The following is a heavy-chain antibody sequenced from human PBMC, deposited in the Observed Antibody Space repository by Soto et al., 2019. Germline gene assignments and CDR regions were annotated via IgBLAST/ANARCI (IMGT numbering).Heavy chain of an antibody. CDR2: ILYDGSSE. Sequence: GGSLRLSCAVSGFSFSRYGMHWVRQAPGKGLEWVAVILYDGSSEYYVDSVRDRFTISRDNSKNTLYLQMNSLRVEDTAVYYCAKDEMAAATYRGFYYYYAMDVWGQGTTVTVSS. V-gene: IGHV3-30*18. D-gene: IGHD2-15*01. CDR1: GFSFSRYG. CDR3: AKDEMAAATYRGFYYYYAMDV. J-gene: IGHJ6*02.